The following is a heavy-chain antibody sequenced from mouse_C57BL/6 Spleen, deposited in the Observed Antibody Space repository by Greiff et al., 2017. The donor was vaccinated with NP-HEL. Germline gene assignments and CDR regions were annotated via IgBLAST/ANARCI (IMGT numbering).Heavy chain of an antibody. CDR1: GYTFTSYW. J-gene: IGHJ3*01. CDR2: IDPEDGET. Sequence: VQLQQPGAELVKPGASVKLSCKASGYTFTSYWMHWVKQRTEQGLEWIGRIDPEDGETKYAPKFQGKATITADTSSNTAYLQLSSLTSEDTAVYYCASYEGFAYWGQGTLVTVSA. V-gene: IGHV14-2*01. D-gene: IGHD1-1*01. CDR3: ASYEGFAY.